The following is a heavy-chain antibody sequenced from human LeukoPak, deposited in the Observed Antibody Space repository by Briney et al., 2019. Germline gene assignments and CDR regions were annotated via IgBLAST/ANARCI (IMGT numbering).Heavy chain of an antibody. D-gene: IGHD6-19*01. CDR1: GDSVSSNTAT. CDR2: TYYRSKWYS. Sequence: SQTLSLTCAISGDSVSSNTATWKWIRQSPSRGLAWLGRTYYRSKWYSDYALSVKSRIIVNPDTSKNQFSLQLNSVTPEDTAVYFCARRMAVGGPGYFDYWSQGSLVTVSA. V-gene: IGHV6-1*01. CDR3: ARRMAVGGPGYFDY. J-gene: IGHJ4*02.